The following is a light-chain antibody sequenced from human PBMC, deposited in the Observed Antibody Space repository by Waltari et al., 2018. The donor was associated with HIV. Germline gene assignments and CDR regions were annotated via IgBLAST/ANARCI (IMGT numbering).Light chain of an antibody. CDR1: QGIGNS. CDR3: QKYNSAPLT. CDR2: AAS. J-gene: IGKJ3*01. Sequence: DIQMTQSPSSLSASVGDRVTITCRASQGIGNSLAWYQQEPGKVPTLLIYAASTLQSKVPSRFSGSGSGTDFTLTISSLQPEDFATYYCQKYNSAPLTFGPGTKVDVK. V-gene: IGKV1-27*01.